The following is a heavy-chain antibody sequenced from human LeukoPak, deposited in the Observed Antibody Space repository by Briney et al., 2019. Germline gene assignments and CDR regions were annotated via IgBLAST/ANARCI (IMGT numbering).Heavy chain of an antibody. CDR1: GDSVSSNSAA. CDR2: TYYRSKWYN. Sequence: SQTLSLTCAISGDSVSSNSAAWNWIRQSPSRGLEWLGRTYYRSKWYNDYAVSVKSRITINPDTSKNQFSLQLNSVTPEDTAVYYCAEVVNNDRGVNNNYYFDYGGQEPWSPSPQ. J-gene: IGHJ4*01. V-gene: IGHV6-1*01. CDR3: AEVVNNDRGVNNNYYFDY. D-gene: IGHD3-22*01.